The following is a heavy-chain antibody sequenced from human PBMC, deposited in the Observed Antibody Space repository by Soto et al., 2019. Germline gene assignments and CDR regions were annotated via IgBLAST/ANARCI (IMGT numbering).Heavy chain of an antibody. CDR2: ISYDGSNK. D-gene: IGHD3-22*01. CDR1: GFTFSSYA. J-gene: IGHJ1*01. V-gene: IGHV3-30-3*01. Sequence: PGGSLRLSCAASGFTFSSYAMHWVRQAPGKGLEWVAVISYDGSNKYYADSVKGRFTVSRDNSKNTLYLQMNSLRAEDTAVYYCARGPTFYDSSGYYYAGYFQHWGQGTLVTVSS. CDR3: ARGPTFYDSSGYYYAGYFQH.